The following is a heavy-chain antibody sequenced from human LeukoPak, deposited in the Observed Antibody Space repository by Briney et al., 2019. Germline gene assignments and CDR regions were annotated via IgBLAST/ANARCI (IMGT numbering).Heavy chain of an antibody. CDR1: GFTVSSNY. Sequence: GGSLRLSCAASGFTVSSNYMSWVRQAPGKGLEWVSVIYSDGRTYYADSVKGRFTISRDNSKNTLYLETNSLRAEDTAVYFCARDNAPYTSSSSGLGLFDYWGQGTLVTVSS. CDR2: IYSDGRT. CDR3: ARDNAPYTSSSSGLGLFDY. V-gene: IGHV3-53*01. D-gene: IGHD6-6*01. J-gene: IGHJ4*02.